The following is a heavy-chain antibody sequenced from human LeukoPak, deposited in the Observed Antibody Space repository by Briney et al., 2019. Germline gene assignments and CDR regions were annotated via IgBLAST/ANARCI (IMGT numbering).Heavy chain of an antibody. CDR2: INHSGST. CDR1: GGSISSSSYY. CDR3: ARGGGSYYFY. D-gene: IGHD1-26*01. V-gene: IGHV4-39*07. Sequence: KTSETLSLTCTVSGGSISSSSYYWSWIRQPPGKGLEWIGEINHSGSTNYNPSLKSRVTISVDTSKNQFSLKLSSVTAADTAVYYCARGGGSYYFYWGQGTLVTVSS. J-gene: IGHJ4*02.